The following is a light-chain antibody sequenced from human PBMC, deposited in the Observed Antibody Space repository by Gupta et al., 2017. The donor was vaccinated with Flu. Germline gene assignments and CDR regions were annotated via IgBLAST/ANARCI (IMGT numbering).Light chain of an antibody. CDR2: DND. J-gene: IGLJ3*02. V-gene: IGLV1-51*01. CDR3: GAWDSSLNAVV. CDR1: DSNIGDNY. Sequence: QSPLTQPPSVSAAPGQRVTISCYGSDSNIGDNYVSWYQQLPGKVPRLLIQDNDREASGIPARFSGSKSGTSATLAITGLHSADAADYYCGAWDSSLNAVVFGGGTKLTVL.